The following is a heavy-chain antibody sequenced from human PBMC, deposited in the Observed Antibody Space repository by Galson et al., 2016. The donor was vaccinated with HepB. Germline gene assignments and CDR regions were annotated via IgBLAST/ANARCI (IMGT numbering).Heavy chain of an antibody. Sequence: SVKVSCKASGGPFSTYALSWVRQAPGQGLEWVGGLAPILRTPSYAQSLKGRATITPDESTSTVYMELSSLIYQDTAVYYCVRPHASGSLNPSYGMDVWGQGTTVTVSS. CDR3: VRPHASGSLNPSYGMDV. J-gene: IGHJ6*02. D-gene: IGHD3-10*01. V-gene: IGHV1-69*13. CDR2: LAPILRTP. CDR1: GGPFSTYA.